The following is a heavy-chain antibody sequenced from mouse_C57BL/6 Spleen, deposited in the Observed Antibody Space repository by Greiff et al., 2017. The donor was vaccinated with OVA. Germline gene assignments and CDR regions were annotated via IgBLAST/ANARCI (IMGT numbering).Heavy chain of an antibody. Sequence: EVKVVESGGGLVQPGGSLKLSCAASGFTFSDYYMYWVRQTPETRLEWVAYISNGGGSTYYPDTVKGRFTISRDNAKNTLYLQMSRLKSEDTAMYYCARRGYYWYFDVWGTGTTVTVSS. CDR2: ISNGGGST. J-gene: IGHJ1*03. D-gene: IGHD2-2*01. V-gene: IGHV5-12*01. CDR1: GFTFSDYY. CDR3: ARRGYYWYFDV.